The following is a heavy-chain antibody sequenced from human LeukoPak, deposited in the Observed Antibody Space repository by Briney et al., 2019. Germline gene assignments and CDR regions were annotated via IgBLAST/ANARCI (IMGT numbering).Heavy chain of an antibody. V-gene: IGHV3-21*01. Sequence: PGGSLRLSCAASGFTFSSYSMNWVRQAPGKGLEWVSSISSSSSYIYYADSVKGRFTISRDNANNSLYLQMNSLRAEDTAVYYCAPRIAAAGKAFDPWGQGTLVTVSS. CDR2: ISSSSSYI. J-gene: IGHJ5*02. CDR3: APRIAAAGKAFDP. D-gene: IGHD6-13*01. CDR1: GFTFSSYS.